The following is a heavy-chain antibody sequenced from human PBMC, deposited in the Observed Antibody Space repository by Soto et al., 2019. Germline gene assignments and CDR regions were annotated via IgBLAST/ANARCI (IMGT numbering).Heavy chain of an antibody. Sequence: GGSLRLSCAASGFTFSSHGMHWVRQAPGKGLEWVAVISYDGSNKYYADSVKGRFNISRDNSKNTLYLQMNSLRAEDTAVYYCAKDLYDFWSGYPPYNWFDPWGQGTLVTVSS. V-gene: IGHV3-30*18. J-gene: IGHJ5*02. D-gene: IGHD3-3*01. CDR2: ISYDGSNK. CDR1: GFTFSSHG. CDR3: AKDLYDFWSGYPPYNWFDP.